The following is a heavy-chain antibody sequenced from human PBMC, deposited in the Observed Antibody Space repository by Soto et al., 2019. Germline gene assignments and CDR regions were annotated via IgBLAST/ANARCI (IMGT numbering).Heavy chain of an antibody. CDR3: ARERIAVAGPYYYYYGMDV. V-gene: IGHV1-2*04. J-gene: IGHJ6*02. CDR2: INPNSGGT. D-gene: IGHD6-19*01. Sequence: ASVKVSCKASGYTFTGYYMHWVRQAPGQGLEWMGWINPNSGGTNYAQKFQGWVTMTRDTSISTAYMELSRLRSDDTAVYYCARERIAVAGPYYYYYGMDVWGQGTTVTVSS. CDR1: GYTFTGYY.